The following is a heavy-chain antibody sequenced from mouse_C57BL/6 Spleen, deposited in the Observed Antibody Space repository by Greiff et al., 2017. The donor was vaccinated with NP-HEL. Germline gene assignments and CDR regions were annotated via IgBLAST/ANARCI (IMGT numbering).Heavy chain of an antibody. Sequence: EVQLQESGPGLVKPSQSLSLTCSVTGYSITSGYYWNWIRQFPGNKLEWMGYISYDGSNNYNPSLKNRISITRDTSKNQFFLKLNSVTTEDTATYYCARVPDGYWYFDVWGTGTTVTVSS. CDR3: ARVPDGYWYFDV. CDR1: GYSITSGYY. D-gene: IGHD2-3*01. CDR2: ISYDGSN. J-gene: IGHJ1*03. V-gene: IGHV3-6*01.